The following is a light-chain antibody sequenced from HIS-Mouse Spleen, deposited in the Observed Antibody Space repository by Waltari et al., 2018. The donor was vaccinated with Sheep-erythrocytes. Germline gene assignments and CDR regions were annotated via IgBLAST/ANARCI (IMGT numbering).Light chain of an antibody. CDR1: SSDVCGYNS. Sequence: QSALTQPASVSVSPGQSITISCTGTSSDVCGYNSVSWYQQPPGKAPKLMIYEVSNRPSGVSNRFSGSKSGNTASLTISGLQAEDEADYYCSSYTSSSTWVFGGGTKLTVL. V-gene: IGLV2-14*01. CDR2: EVS. J-gene: IGLJ3*02. CDR3: SSYTSSSTWV.